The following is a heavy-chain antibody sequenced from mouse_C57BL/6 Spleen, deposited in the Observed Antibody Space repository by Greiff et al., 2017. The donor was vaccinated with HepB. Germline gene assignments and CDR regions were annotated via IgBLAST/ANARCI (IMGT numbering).Heavy chain of an antibody. V-gene: IGHV1-69*01. D-gene: IGHD1-1*01. Sequence: QVQLQQPAAELVMPGASVKLSCKASGYTITSYWMHWVKQRPGQGLEWIGEIDPSDSYTNYNQKFKGKSTLTVDKSSSTAYMQLSSLTSEDSAVCYCANSTTVVATDWGQGTLVTVSA. CDR1: GYTITSYW. CDR2: IDPSDSYT. J-gene: IGHJ3*01. CDR3: ANSTTVVATD.